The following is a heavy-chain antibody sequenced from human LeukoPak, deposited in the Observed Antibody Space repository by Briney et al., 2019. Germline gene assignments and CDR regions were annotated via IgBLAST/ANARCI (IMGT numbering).Heavy chain of an antibody. D-gene: IGHD1-1*01. CDR2: ISSSGSYI. V-gene: IGHV3-21*01. Sequence: PGGSLRLSCAASGFTFSSYSMNWVRQAPGKGLEWVSSISSSGSYIYYADSVKGRFTISRDNAKNSLYLQMNSLRAEDTAVYYCARDQNNWNEKDYWGQGTLVTVSS. CDR3: ARDQNNWNEKDY. J-gene: IGHJ4*02. CDR1: GFTFSSYS.